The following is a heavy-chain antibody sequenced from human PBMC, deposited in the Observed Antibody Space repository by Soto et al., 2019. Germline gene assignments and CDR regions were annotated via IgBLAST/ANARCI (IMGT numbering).Heavy chain of an antibody. J-gene: IGHJ4*02. CDR2: VFHGGTT. Sequence: QVQLQESGPGLVQPSGTLSLTCDVFGDSISSNNWWSWVRQSPGRGLEWIGEVFHGGTTNYNPSLKSQVTISVDKSKYQFSLKLKSLTAADTAVYYCATDRRNFAVPFDYWGQGILVTVSA. V-gene: IGHV4-4*02. CDR1: GDSISSNNW. CDR3: ATDRRNFAVPFDY.